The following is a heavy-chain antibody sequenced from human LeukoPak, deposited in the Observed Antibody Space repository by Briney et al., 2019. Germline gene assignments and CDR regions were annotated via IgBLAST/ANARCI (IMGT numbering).Heavy chain of an antibody. D-gene: IGHD3-10*01. V-gene: IGHV3-74*01. J-gene: IGHJ4*02. CDR2: INGDGSST. Sequence: GGSLRLSCAASGFTFSSHWMHWVRQAPGKGLVWVSRINGDGSSTSYADPVKGRFTISRDNAKNTLYLQMNSLRAEDTAVYYCARMGPYGSGSYAVDYWGQGTLVTVSS. CDR3: ARMGPYGSGSYAVDY. CDR1: GFTFSSHW.